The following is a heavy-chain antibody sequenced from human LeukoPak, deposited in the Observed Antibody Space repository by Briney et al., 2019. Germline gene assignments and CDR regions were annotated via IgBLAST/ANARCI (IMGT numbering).Heavy chain of an antibody. J-gene: IGHJ3*02. CDR2: ISYDGSNK. Sequence: GGSLRLSCAASGFTFSSYAMSWVRQAPGKGLEWVAVISYDGSNKYYADSVKGRFTISRDNSKNTLYLQMNSLRAEDTAVYYCATGGNPHLLVGAFDIWGQGTMVTVSS. CDR3: ATGGNPHLLVGAFDI. D-gene: IGHD2-15*01. CDR1: GFTFSSYA. V-gene: IGHV3-30-3*01.